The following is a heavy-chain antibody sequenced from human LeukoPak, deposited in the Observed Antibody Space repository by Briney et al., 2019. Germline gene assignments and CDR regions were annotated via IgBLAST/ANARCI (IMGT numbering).Heavy chain of an antibody. V-gene: IGHV4-39*07. CDR2: INHSGST. J-gene: IGHJ5*02. CDR1: GGYISSSSYY. D-gene: IGHD3-10*01. CDR3: ARVRGFSYYGSGRNWFDP. Sequence: SETLSLTCTVSGGYISSSSYYWSWIRQPPGKGLEWIGEINHSGSTNYNPSLKSRVTISVDTSKNQFSLKLSSVTAADTAVYDCARVRGFSYYGSGRNWFDPWGQGTLVTVSS.